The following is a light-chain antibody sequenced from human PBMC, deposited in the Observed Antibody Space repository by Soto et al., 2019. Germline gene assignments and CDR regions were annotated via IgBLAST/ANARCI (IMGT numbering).Light chain of an antibody. Sequence: EIVLTQSPGTLSLSPGERATLSCRASQSVSSNYLAWYQQEPGQAPRLLIYSASSRATGIPDRFSGSGSGTDFTLTISRLEPEDFTVYFCQQYGSSPYTFGQGTKLEI. V-gene: IGKV3-20*01. CDR1: QSVSSNY. CDR2: SAS. J-gene: IGKJ2*01. CDR3: QQYGSSPYT.